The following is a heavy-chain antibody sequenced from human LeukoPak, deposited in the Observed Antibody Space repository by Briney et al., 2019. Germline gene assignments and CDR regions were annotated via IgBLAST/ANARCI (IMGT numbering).Heavy chain of an antibody. CDR1: GGSIISSTSY. CDR3: ARNGTVTVAGTKFNYFDY. D-gene: IGHD6-19*01. CDR2: VYHSGST. Sequence: SETLSLTCTVSGGSIISSTSYWVWIRQPPGKGLEWIGSVYHSGSTHYNPSLKSRVTISVDTSKNQFSLRLSSVTAADTAVYYCARNGTVTVAGTKFNYFDYWGQGTLVTVSS. V-gene: IGHV4-39*01. J-gene: IGHJ4*02.